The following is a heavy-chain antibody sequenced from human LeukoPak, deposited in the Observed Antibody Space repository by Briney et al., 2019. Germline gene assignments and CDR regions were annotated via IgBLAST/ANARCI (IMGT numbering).Heavy chain of an antibody. Sequence: GGSLRLSCAASGFTFSSYWMRWVRQAPGKGLEWVANIKQDGSEKNYVDSVKGRFTISRDNAKNSLYLQMNSLRVEDTAVYHCARDSPYYGMDVWGQGTTVTVSS. J-gene: IGHJ6*02. CDR3: ARDSPYYGMDV. V-gene: IGHV3-7*01. CDR1: GFTFSSYW. CDR2: IKQDGSEK.